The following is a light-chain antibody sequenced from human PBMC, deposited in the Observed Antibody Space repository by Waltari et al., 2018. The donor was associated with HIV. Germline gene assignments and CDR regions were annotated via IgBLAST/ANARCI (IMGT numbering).Light chain of an antibody. J-gene: IGLJ2*01. CDR1: TSDVGSYHY. V-gene: IGLV2-8*01. Sequence: QSALTQPPSASGSPGQSVTISCTGKTSDVGSYHYVSWYQHHPGKAHKLLLYEVFKRPSGVPDRFSGSKSGNTASLTVSGLQAEDEADYYCTSYAGRNTFVFGGGTKLTVL. CDR2: EVF. CDR3: TSYAGRNTFV.